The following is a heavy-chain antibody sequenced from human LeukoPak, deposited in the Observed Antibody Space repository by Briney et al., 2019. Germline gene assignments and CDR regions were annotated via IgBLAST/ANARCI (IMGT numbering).Heavy chain of an antibody. Sequence: SGGSLRLSCAASGFTFSSYVVTWFRKAPGKGLEWVSVISDSGDSTYYADSVKGRFTISRDNSKNTLYLQMSSLRAEDTAVYYCATDPGTMIVVPWGQGTLVTVSS. CDR1: GFTFSSYV. CDR2: ISDSGDST. V-gene: IGHV3-23*01. D-gene: IGHD3-22*01. CDR3: ATDPGTMIVVP. J-gene: IGHJ4*02.